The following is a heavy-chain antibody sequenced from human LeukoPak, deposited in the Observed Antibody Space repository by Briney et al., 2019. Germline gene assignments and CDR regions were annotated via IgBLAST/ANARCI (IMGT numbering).Heavy chain of an antibody. CDR2: ISYDGSNK. D-gene: IGHD6-6*01. CDR1: GFTFSSYA. CDR3: ARYSSSST. V-gene: IGHV3-30-3*01. Sequence: PGRSLRLSCAGSGFTFSSYAMHWVRQAPGKGLEWVAVISYDGSNKYYADSVKGRFTISRDNSKNTLYLQMNSLRAEDTAVYYCARYSSSSTWGQGTLVTVSS. J-gene: IGHJ4*02.